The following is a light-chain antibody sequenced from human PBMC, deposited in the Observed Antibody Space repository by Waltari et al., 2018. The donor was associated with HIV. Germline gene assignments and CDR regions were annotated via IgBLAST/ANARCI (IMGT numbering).Light chain of an antibody. CDR2: ATS. CDR1: QRVGRW. Sequence: DVQITQSPSSVSASVGYSVTLTGRSSQRVGRWFVWYQQTPGKATTLLIYATSTFHPGVPSRFSGSGAGKTFALTITSLQPEDFATYYCQPASSVPGTFGGGTKVDIK. V-gene: IGKV1-12*01. CDR3: QPASSVPGT. J-gene: IGKJ4*01.